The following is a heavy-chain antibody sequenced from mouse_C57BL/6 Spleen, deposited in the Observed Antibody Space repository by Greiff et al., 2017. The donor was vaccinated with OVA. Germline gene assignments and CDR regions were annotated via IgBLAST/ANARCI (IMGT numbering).Heavy chain of an antibody. CDR2: ISSGGSYT. Sequence: EVHLVESGGDLVKPGGSLKLSCAASGFTFSSYGMSWVRQTPDKRLEWVATISSGGSYTYYPDSVKGRFTISRDNAKNTLYLQMSSLTSEDTAMYYCARQTTIVTKYFDVWGTGTTVTVSS. D-gene: IGHD2-5*01. J-gene: IGHJ1*03. CDR3: ARQTTIVTKYFDV. CDR1: GFTFSSYG. V-gene: IGHV5-6*01.